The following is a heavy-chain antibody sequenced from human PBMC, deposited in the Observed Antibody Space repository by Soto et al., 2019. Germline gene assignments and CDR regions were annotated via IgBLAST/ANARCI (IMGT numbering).Heavy chain of an antibody. D-gene: IGHD4-17*01. J-gene: IGHJ2*01. CDR3: ARPYGDYGWYFDL. CDR1: GGTFSIYT. CDR2: IIPILGIA. Sequence: SLKVSCKASGGTFSIYTISWVRQAPGQGLEWMGRIIPILGIANYAQKFQGRVTITADKSTSTAYMELSSLRSEDTAVYYCARPYGDYGWYFDLWGRGTLVTVSS. V-gene: IGHV1-69*02.